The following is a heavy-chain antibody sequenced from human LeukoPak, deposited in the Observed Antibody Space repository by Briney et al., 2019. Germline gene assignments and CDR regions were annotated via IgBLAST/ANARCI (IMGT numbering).Heavy chain of an antibody. CDR3: ARVGGMTTVTRISRYYFDY. Sequence: SETLSLTCAVYGGSFSGYYWSWIRQPPGKGLEWIGEINHSGSTNYNPSPKSRVTISVDTSKNQFSLKLSSVTAADTAVYYCARVGGMTTVTRISRYYFDYWGQGTLVTVSS. J-gene: IGHJ4*02. CDR2: INHSGST. V-gene: IGHV4-34*01. D-gene: IGHD4-17*01. CDR1: GGSFSGYY.